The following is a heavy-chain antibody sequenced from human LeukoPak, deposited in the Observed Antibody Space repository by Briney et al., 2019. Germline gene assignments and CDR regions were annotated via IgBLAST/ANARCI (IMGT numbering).Heavy chain of an antibody. CDR3: ARWGHYYYGSGSQDY. V-gene: IGHV1-46*01. Sequence: GASVKVSCKASGYTLTSYYMHWVRQAPGQGLEWMGIINPSGGSTSYAQKFQGRVTMTRNTSISTAYMELSSLRSEDTAVYYCARWGHYYYGSGSQDYWGQGTLVTVSS. CDR2: INPSGGST. D-gene: IGHD3-10*01. CDR1: GYTLTSYY. J-gene: IGHJ4*02.